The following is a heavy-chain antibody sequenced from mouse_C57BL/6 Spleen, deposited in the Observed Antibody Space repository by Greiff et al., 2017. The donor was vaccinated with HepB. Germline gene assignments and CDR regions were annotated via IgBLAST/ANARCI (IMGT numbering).Heavy chain of an antibody. CDR3: ASGSPDY. D-gene: IGHD1-1*02. V-gene: IGHV1-26*01. CDR1: GYTFTDYY. Sequence: EVQLQQSGPELVKPGASVKISCKASGYTFTDYYMNWVKQSHGRSLEWIGDINPNNGGTSYNQKFKGKATLTVDKSSSTAYMELRSLTSEDSAVYYCASGSPDYWGQGTPLTVSS. CDR2: INPNNGGT. J-gene: IGHJ2*01.